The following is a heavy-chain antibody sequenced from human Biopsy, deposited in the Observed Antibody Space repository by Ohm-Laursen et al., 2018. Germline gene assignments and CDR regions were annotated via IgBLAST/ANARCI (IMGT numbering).Heavy chain of an antibody. CDR2: INSVGTI. CDR3: ARSVGIMAAPIDY. Sequence: LRLSCAASGFIFSDYYMSWIRQAPGKGLEWVSNINSVGTIYYADSVRGRFTISRDNAKNSLYLQMNSLRVEDTAVYYCARSVGIMAAPIDYWGQGTLVTVS. CDR1: GFIFSDYY. D-gene: IGHD3-16*01. V-gene: IGHV3-11*01. J-gene: IGHJ4*02.